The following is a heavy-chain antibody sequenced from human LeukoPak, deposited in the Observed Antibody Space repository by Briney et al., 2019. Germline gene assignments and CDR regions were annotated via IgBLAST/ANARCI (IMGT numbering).Heavy chain of an antibody. CDR1: GFTVSSNY. CDR2: IYSGGST. Sequence: GGSLRLSCAASGFTVSSNYMSWVRQAPGKGLEWVSVIYSGGSTYYADSVKGRFTISRDNAKNSLYLQLNSLRAEDTALYYCARDPWGASGLWGQGTLVIVSS. CDR3: ARDPWGASGL. V-gene: IGHV3-66*01. D-gene: IGHD1-26*01. J-gene: IGHJ4*02.